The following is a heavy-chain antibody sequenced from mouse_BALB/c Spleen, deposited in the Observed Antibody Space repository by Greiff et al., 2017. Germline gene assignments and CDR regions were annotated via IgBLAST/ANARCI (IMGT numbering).Heavy chain of an antibody. CDR2: IWSGGST. CDR3: AIATGTGYAMDY. D-gene: IGHD4-1*02. J-gene: IGHJ4*01. Sequence: QVQLKQSGPGLVQPSQSLSITCTVSGFSLTSYGVHWVRQSPGKGLEWLGVIWSGGSTDYNAAFISRLSISKDNSKSHVFFKMNSLQANDTAIYYCAIATGTGYAMDYWGQGTSVTVSS. CDR1: GFSLTSYG. V-gene: IGHV2-2*02.